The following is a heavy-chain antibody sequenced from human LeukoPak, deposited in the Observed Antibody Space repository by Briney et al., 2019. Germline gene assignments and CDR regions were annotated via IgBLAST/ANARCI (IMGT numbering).Heavy chain of an antibody. J-gene: IGHJ6*02. CDR2: ISSSSSYI. D-gene: IGHD3-22*01. V-gene: IGHV3-21*04. CDR3: ARDDPLYYDSSGYSGYGMDV. CDR1: GFTFSSYS. Sequence: GGSLRLSCAASGFTFSSYSMNWVRQAPGKGLEWVSSISSSSSYIYYADSVKGRFTISRDNAKNSLYLQMNSLRAEDTAVYYCARDDPLYYDSSGYSGYGMDVWGQGTTVTVSS.